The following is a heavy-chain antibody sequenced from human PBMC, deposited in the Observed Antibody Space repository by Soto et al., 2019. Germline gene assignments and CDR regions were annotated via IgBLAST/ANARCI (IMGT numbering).Heavy chain of an antibody. CDR3: ARQMYYAILNGYPDFDY. CDR2: ISAYNGNT. J-gene: IGHJ4*02. CDR1: GYTFTSYG. D-gene: IGHD3-9*01. Sequence: ASVKVSCKASGYTFTSYGISWVRQAPGQGLEWMGWISAYNGNTNYAQKLQGRVTMTTDTSTSTAYMELRSLRSDDTAVYYCARQMYYAILNGYPDFDYWGQGTLVTVSS. V-gene: IGHV1-18*01.